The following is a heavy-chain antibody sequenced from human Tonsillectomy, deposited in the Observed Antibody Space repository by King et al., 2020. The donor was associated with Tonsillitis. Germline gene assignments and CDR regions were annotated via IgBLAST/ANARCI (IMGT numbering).Heavy chain of an antibody. CDR3: ARDTSSGSYITFDI. CDR1: GFTFSDYY. V-gene: IGHV3-11*05. Sequence: VQLVESGGGLVKPGGSLRLFCAASGFTFSDYYMSWIRQAPGKGLEWVSYISSSSTYTTYADSVKGRFTISRDNANHSLYLQKSSLRADDTAVYYCARDTSSGSYITFDIWGQGTVVTVSS. D-gene: IGHD1-26*01. J-gene: IGHJ3*02. CDR2: ISSSSTYT.